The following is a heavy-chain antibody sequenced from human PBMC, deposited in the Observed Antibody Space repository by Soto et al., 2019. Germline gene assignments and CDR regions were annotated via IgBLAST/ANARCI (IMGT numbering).Heavy chain of an antibody. V-gene: IGHV5-51*01. CDR3: ATAAAIGYYYYGMDV. D-gene: IGHD2-2*02. CDR2: IYPGDSDT. J-gene: IGHJ6*02. CDR1: GYSFTSYW. Sequence: ESLKISCKGSGYSFTSYWIGWVRQMPGKGLEWMGIIYPGDSDTRYSPSFQGQVTISADKSISTAYLQWSSLKASDTAMYYCATAAAIGYYYYGMDVWGQGTTVTVSS.